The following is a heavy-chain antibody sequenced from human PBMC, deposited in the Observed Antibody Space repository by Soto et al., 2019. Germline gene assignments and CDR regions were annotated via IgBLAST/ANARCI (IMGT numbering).Heavy chain of an antibody. CDR1: DGSISTYF. CDR3: ARGGQDFWSGSFDY. CDR2: IDNSGNT. J-gene: IGHJ4*02. V-gene: IGHV4-4*07. D-gene: IGHD3-3*01. Sequence: SETLSFTCTVSDGSISTYFCNWIRQPAGKGLEWIGRIDNSGNTNYNPSLKSRVTMSADTSRNQFSLKLNSVTAADTAVYYCARGGQDFWSGSFDYWGQGALVTVSS.